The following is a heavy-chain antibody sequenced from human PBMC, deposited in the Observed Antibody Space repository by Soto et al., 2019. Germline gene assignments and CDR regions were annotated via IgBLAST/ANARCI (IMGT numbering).Heavy chain of an antibody. D-gene: IGHD3-10*01. CDR3: ARVRFTGGSGSYFFYYYYYMDV. Sequence: QVQLVQSGAEVKKPGASVKVSCKASGYTFTSYDINWVRQATGQGLEWMGWMNPNSGNTGYAQKFQGRVTMTRNTSISTAYMELSSLRSEDTAVYYCARVRFTGGSGSYFFYYYYYMDVWGKGTTVTVSS. J-gene: IGHJ6*03. V-gene: IGHV1-8*01. CDR1: GYTFTSYD. CDR2: MNPNSGNT.